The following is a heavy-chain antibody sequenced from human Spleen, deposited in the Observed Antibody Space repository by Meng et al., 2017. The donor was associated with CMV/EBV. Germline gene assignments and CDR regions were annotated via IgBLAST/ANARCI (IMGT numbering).Heavy chain of an antibody. CDR3: ATSLNYFDF. Sequence: KVSCRASRGTFSRYTISWVRQAPGQGLEWVGGIIPILGTANYAQKFRGKVTITTDESTSTAYMELSSLRSEDTAVYYCATSLNYFDFWGQGTLVTVSS. J-gene: IGHJ4*02. CDR2: IIPILGTA. CDR1: RGTFSRYT. V-gene: IGHV1-69*16.